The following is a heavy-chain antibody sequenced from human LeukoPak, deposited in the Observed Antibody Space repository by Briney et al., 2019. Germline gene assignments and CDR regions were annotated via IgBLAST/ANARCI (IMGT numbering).Heavy chain of an antibody. V-gene: IGHV1-69*13. CDR2: IIPIFGTA. J-gene: IGHJ6*02. Sequence: GASVKVSCKASGGTFSSYASSWVRQAPGQGVEWMGGIIPIFGTANYAQKFQGRVTITADESTSTAYMELSSLRSEDTAVYYCARGRETGYCSGGSCYELSAVWGQGTTVTVSS. CDR1: GGTFSSYA. D-gene: IGHD2-15*01. CDR3: ARGRETGYCSGGSCYELSAV.